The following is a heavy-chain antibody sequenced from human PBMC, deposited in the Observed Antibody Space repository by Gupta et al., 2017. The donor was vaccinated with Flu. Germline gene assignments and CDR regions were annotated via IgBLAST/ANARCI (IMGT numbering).Heavy chain of an antibody. CDR2: TYYRSKWYN. CDR3: ARDQVSQPEYSSSSPHYYYYGMDV. D-gene: IGHD6-6*01. Sequence: QVQLQQSGPGLVKPSQTLSLTCAISGDSVSSNSAAWNWIRQSPSRGLEWLGRTYYRSKWYNDYAVSVKSRITINPDTSKNQFSLQLNSVTPEDTAVYYCARDQVSQPEYSSSSPHYYYYGMDVWGQGTTVTVSS. V-gene: IGHV6-1*01. J-gene: IGHJ6*02. CDR1: GDSVSSNSAA.